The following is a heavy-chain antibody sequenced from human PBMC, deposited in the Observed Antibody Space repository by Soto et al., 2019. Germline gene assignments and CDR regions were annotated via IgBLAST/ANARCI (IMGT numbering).Heavy chain of an antibody. CDR2: IYYSGST. CDR1: GGSISSYY. J-gene: IGHJ4*02. V-gene: IGHV4-59*01. CDR3: ARDLAVAGRGLDY. Sequence: SDTLSLTCTVSGGSISSYYCIWILHPPGKGLEWIGYIYYSGSTNYNPSLKSRVTISVDTSKNQFSLKLSSVTAADTAVYYCARDLAVAGRGLDYWGQGTLVTVSS. D-gene: IGHD6-19*01.